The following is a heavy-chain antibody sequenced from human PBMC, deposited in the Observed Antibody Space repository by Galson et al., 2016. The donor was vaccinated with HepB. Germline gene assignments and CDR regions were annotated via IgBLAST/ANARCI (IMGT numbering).Heavy chain of an antibody. Sequence: SETLSLTCTVSGDSINSSHYYWGWIRQPPGKGLEWIGSIYSSGNTYYNPSFKSRVTITVDTSKNQFSLKLSSVTAADTAVYYCAPTGRSGYLDYNWFDPWGQGTLVTFSS. CDR2: IYSSGNT. CDR3: APTGRSGYLDYNWFDP. V-gene: IGHV4-39*07. J-gene: IGHJ5*02. CDR1: GDSINSSHYY. D-gene: IGHD3/OR15-3a*01.